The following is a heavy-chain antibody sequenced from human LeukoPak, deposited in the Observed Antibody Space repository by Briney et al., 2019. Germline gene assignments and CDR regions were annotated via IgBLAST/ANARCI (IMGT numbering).Heavy chain of an antibody. CDR1: GFTFSSYG. CDR2: IRYDGSNK. J-gene: IGHJ4*02. D-gene: IGHD3-22*01. CDR3: ARDQARYYDSSGYSFDY. V-gene: IGHV3-30*02. Sequence: GGSLRLSCAASGFTFSSYGMHWVRQAPGKGLEWVAFIRYDGSNKYYADSVKGRFTISRDNSKNTLYLQMNSLRAEDTAVYYCARDQARYYDSSGYSFDYWGQGTLVTVSS.